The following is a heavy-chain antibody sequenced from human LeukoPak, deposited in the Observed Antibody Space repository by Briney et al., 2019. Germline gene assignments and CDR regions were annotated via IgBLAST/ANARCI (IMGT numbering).Heavy chain of an antibody. J-gene: IGHJ4*02. V-gene: IGHV3-74*01. CDR2: INSDGSTT. CDR1: RFTFSNYW. Sequence: GGSLRLSCAASRFTFSNYWMHWVRQVPGKGLVWVSRINSDGSTTNYADSVKGRFTISRDNAKNTLYLQMNSLRAEDTAVYYCARDQSLGGYSYDYIDNWGQGTLVTVSS. D-gene: IGHD5-18*01. CDR3: ARDQSLGGYSYDYIDN.